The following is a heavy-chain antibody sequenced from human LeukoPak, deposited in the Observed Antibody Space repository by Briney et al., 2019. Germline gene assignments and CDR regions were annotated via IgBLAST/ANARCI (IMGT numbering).Heavy chain of an antibody. D-gene: IGHD2-15*01. CDR1: GGSISGSSYY. CDR3: ARRMVAATPGHY. V-gene: IGHV4-39*01. CDR2: ISSSGST. Sequence: SETLSLTCTVSGGSISGSSYYWGWSRQPPGEGLEWIGSISSSGSTYHNPSLKSRVTISVDTSKNQFSLKLSSVTAADTAVYYCARRMVAATPGHYWGQGTLVTISS. J-gene: IGHJ4*02.